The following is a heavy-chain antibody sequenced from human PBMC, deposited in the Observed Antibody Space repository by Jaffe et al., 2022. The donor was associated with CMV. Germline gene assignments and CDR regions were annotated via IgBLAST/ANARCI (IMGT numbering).Heavy chain of an antibody. D-gene: IGHD6-6*01. Sequence: EVQLLESGGGLVQPGGSLRLSCAASGFTFSSYAMSWVRQAPGKGLEWVSAISGSGGSTYYADSVKGRFTISRDNSKNTLYLQMNSLRAEDTAVYYCAKDADSLIAARSYYFDYWGQGTLVTVSS. V-gene: IGHV3-23*01. CDR3: AKDADSLIAARSYYFDY. J-gene: IGHJ4*02. CDR1: GFTFSSYA. CDR2: ISGSGGST.